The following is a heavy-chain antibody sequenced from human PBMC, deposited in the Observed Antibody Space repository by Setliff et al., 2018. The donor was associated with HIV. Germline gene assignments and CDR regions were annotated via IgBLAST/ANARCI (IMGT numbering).Heavy chain of an antibody. CDR2: IIPLFGTA. J-gene: IGHJ6*03. CDR1: GGTFNINA. V-gene: IGHV1-69*13. CDR3: ARGRNYDSSGYGDYYYYMDV. D-gene: IGHD3-22*01. Sequence: SVKVSCKASGGTFNINAVTWVRQAPGQGLEWVGAIIPLFGTANYAQKFQGRVTITADDSTSTAYMQLSSLRSDDTAVYYCARGRNYDSSGYGDYYYYMDVWGKGTTVTVSS.